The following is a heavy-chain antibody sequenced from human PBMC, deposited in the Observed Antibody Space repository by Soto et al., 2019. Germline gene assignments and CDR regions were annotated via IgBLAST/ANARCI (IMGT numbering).Heavy chain of an antibody. CDR1: GYTFTSYY. Sequence: ASVKVSCKASGYTFTSYYMHWVRQAPGQGLEWMGIINPSGGSTSYAQKFQSRVTMTRDTSTSTVYMELSSLRSEDTAVYYCASNYDFWSGPGMGYYYGMDVWGQGTTVTVS. CDR3: ASNYDFWSGPGMGYYYGMDV. CDR2: INPSGGST. D-gene: IGHD3-3*01. V-gene: IGHV1-46*01. J-gene: IGHJ6*02.